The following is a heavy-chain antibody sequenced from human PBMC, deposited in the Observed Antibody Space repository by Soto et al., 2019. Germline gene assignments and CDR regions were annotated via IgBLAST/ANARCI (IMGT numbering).Heavy chain of an antibody. V-gene: IGHV3-30*04. D-gene: IGHD3-22*01. CDR2: ISYDRRNK. CDR3: SIYPLYDSSGYFILYYYYGMDV. Sequence: GGSLRLSCAASGFTFSSYAMHWVRQAPGKGLEWVAVISYDRRNKYYADTVKGRFTISRDNSKNTLYLQMNSLRAEDTAVYNCSIYPLYDSSGYFILYYYYGMDVWGQGTTVTVSS. J-gene: IGHJ6*02. CDR1: GFTFSSYA.